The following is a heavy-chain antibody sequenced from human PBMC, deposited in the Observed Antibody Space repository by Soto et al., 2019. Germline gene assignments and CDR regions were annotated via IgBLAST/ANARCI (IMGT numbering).Heavy chain of an antibody. Sequence: EVQLVESVGGLVQPGDALKLSCAASGLTFSGSAVHWVRQASCKGLEWVGRIRSKTNKYAKSYGASVKGRFTISRDDSENTAYLQMNSLKTEDTAVYFCTRRYFYDSSGPYQGDYWGQGTLVTVSS. CDR3: TRRYFYDSSGPYQGDY. CDR2: IRSKTNKYAK. J-gene: IGHJ4*02. D-gene: IGHD3-22*01. V-gene: IGHV3-73*02. CDR1: GLTFSGSA.